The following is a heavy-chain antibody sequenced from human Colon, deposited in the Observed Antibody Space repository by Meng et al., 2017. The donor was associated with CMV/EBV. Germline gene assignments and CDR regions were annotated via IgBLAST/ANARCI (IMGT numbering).Heavy chain of an antibody. CDR2: IDESGST. J-gene: IGHJ4*01. D-gene: IGHD6-6*01. V-gene: IGHV4-4*01. Sequence: LTGRVSGGSISGNNWWAWVRQPPGKGLEWVGEIDESGSTNYRPSLRGRVTISFDKSKNQFSLVLTSVTAADTAMYFCVNVVPTYYFNYWGHGTLVTVSS. CDR1: GGSISGNNW. CDR3: VNVVPTYYFNY.